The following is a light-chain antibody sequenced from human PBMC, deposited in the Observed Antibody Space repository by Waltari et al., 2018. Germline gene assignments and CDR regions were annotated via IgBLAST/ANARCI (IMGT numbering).Light chain of an antibody. J-gene: IGKJ5*01. Sequence: ETVLTQSPGPLSLSTGERATLSCRASQSISSDKLAWYQQKPGQAPRLLIYGASSRASGIPDKFRGSGSGTDFTLTISGLEPEDFAVYYCQQFGSSPLITFGQGTRLEIK. V-gene: IGKV3-20*01. CDR1: QSISSDK. CDR3: QQFGSSPLIT. CDR2: GAS.